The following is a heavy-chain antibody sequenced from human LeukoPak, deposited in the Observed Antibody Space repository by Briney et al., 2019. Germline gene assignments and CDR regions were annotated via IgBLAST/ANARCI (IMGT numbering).Heavy chain of an antibody. D-gene: IGHD3-22*01. CDR1: GFTFSSYA. Sequence: GGSLRLSCAASGFTFSSYAMSWVRQAPGKGLEWVSAISGSGGSTYYADSVKGRFTISRDNSKDTLYLQMNSLRAEDTAVYYCAKDQSGNYYDSSGYYYARDLYYFGYWAREPWSPSPQ. V-gene: IGHV3-23*01. J-gene: IGHJ4*02. CDR3: AKDQSGNYYDSSGYYYARDLYYFGY. CDR2: ISGSGGST.